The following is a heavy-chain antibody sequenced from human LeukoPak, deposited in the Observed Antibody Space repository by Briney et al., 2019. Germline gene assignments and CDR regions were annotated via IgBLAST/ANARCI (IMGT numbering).Heavy chain of an antibody. CDR2: IYHSGIT. CDR3: ARGDPFSY. V-gene: IGHV4-30-2*01. CDR1: GGSISGYY. J-gene: IGHJ4*02. Sequence: SETLSLTCTVSGGSISGYYWSWIRQPPGKGLEWIGYIYHSGITYYNPSLKSRVTILVDRSKNQFSLKLRSVTAADTAVYYCARGDPFSYWGQGTLVTVSS.